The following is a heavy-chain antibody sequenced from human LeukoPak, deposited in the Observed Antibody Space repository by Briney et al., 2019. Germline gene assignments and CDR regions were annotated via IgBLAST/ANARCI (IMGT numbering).Heavy chain of an antibody. CDR2: IFYNGTT. D-gene: IGHD5-18*01. Sequence: SETLSLTCSVSGGFIISYGYYGTWIRQYPGKGLEWIGNIFYNGTTYYNPSFKGRVTVSGDTSKNQFSLNLNSLTAADTAVYYCARDRMDTALAFFFDYWGQGTLVTVSS. CDR1: GGFIISYGYY. V-gene: IGHV4-31*03. J-gene: IGHJ4*02. CDR3: ARDRMDTALAFFFDY.